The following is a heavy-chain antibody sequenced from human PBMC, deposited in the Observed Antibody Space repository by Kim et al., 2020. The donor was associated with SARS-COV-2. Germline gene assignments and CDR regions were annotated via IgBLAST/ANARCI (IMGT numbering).Heavy chain of an antibody. J-gene: IGHJ5*02. CDR3: ARRITIFGVVILGWFDP. Sequence: SETLSLTCTVSGGSISSSSYYWGWIRQPPGKGLEWIGSIYYSGNTYYNPSLKSRVTISVDTSKNQFSLKLSSVTAADTAVYYCARRITIFGVVILGWFDPWGQGTLVTVSS. CDR1: GGSISSSSYY. D-gene: IGHD3-3*01. V-gene: IGHV4-39*01. CDR2: IYYSGNT.